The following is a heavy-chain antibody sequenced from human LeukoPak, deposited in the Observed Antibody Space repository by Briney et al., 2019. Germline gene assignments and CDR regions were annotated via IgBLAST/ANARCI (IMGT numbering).Heavy chain of an antibody. CDR2: IYYSGST. Sequence: SETLSLTCTVSGGSISSYYWSWIRQPPGKGLEWIGYIYYSGSTYYNPSLKSRVTISVDTSKNQFSLKLSSVTAADTAVYYCASFYGDLRDYFDYWGQGTLVTVSS. CDR1: GGSISSYY. J-gene: IGHJ4*02. CDR3: ASFYGDLRDYFDY. D-gene: IGHD4-17*01. V-gene: IGHV4-30-4*01.